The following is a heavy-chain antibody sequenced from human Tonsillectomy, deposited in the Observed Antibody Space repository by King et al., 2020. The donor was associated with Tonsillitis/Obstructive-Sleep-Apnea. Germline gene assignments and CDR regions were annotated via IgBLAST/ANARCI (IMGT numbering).Heavy chain of an antibody. D-gene: IGHD1-7*01. V-gene: IGHV3-53*01. CDR2: IYRGGST. Sequence: VQLVESGGGLIQPGGSLRLSCAASGFTVSSNYMSWVRQAPGKGLEWVSVIYRGGSTYYADSVKGRFTISRDNSKNTLYLQMNSLRAEDTAVYYCARSYDSNWNYMYWGQGTLVTVSS. CDR3: ARSYDSNWNYMY. CDR1: GFTVSSNY. J-gene: IGHJ4*02.